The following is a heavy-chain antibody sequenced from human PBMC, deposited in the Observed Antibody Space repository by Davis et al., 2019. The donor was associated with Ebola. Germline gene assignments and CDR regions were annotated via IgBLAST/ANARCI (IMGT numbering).Heavy chain of an antibody. CDR2: INAGNGNT. J-gene: IGHJ4*02. D-gene: IGHD6-19*01. Sequence: ASVKVSCKASGYTFSSYTIHWVRQAPGQRLEWMGWINAGNGNTKYSQKFQGRVTITRDTSASTVYMEVSSLRSEDTAVYYCARDTSGWYYFDYWGQGTLVTVSS. CDR1: GYTFSSYT. CDR3: ARDTSGWYYFDY. V-gene: IGHV1-3*01.